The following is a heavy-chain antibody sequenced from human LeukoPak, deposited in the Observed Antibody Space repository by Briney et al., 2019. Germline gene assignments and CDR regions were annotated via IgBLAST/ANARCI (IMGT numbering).Heavy chain of an antibody. J-gene: IGHJ5*02. CDR3: ARSRGDNNWSDP. CDR1: GYNFANYW. D-gene: IGHD7-27*01. Sequence: KPGESLKISCKGSGYNFANYWIGWVRQTPGKGLEWMGIIYPGDSDTRYTPSFQGQVTISADRSINTAFLRWGSLKASDTAIYYCARSRGDNNWSDPWGQGTLVTVSS. CDR2: IYPGDSDT. V-gene: IGHV5-51*01.